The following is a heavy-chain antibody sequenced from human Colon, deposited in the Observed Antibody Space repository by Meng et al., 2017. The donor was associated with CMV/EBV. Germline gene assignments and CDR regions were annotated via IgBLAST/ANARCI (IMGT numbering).Heavy chain of an antibody. J-gene: IGHJ4*02. Sequence: RLSCAASGFTFPTAWMSWVRQAPGKGLEWVGRVKTKTDGETTDYAAPVKGRFTISRDDSNTTLYLQMNSLRPEDTAVYYCTTSPSDCWGQGTLVTVSS. CDR1: GFTFPTAW. CDR2: VKTKTDGETT. CDR3: TTSPSDC. V-gene: IGHV3-15*01.